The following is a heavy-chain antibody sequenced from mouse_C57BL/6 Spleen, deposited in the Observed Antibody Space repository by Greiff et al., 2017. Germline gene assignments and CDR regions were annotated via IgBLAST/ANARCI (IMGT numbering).Heavy chain of an antibody. CDR2: LYPGDGDT. CDR3: ARHTTVVPYYYARDY. CDR1: GYAFSSYW. V-gene: IGHV1-80*01. Sequence: QVQLQQSGAELVKPGASVKISCKASGYAFSSYWMNWVKQRPGKGLEWIGQLYPGDGDTTYNGKFKGKATLTADKSSSTAYMQLSSLTSEDSAVYFCARHTTVVPYYYARDYWGQGTSVTVSS. J-gene: IGHJ4*01. D-gene: IGHD1-1*01.